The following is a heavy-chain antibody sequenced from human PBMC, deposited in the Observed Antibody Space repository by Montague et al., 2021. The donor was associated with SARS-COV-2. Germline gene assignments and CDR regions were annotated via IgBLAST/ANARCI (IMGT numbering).Heavy chain of an antibody. CDR2: IYTSGTT. V-gene: IGHV4-4*07. CDR1: GGSISSYY. Sequence: SETLSLTCTVPGGSISSYYWSWIRQPAGKGLEWIGRIYTSGTTNYNPSLKSRVTMSVDTSKNQFSLKLSSVTAADTAVYYCAGGSRIINFYNSGMDVWGQGTTVTVSS. D-gene: IGHD3-10*01. CDR3: AGGSRIINFYNSGMDV. J-gene: IGHJ6*02.